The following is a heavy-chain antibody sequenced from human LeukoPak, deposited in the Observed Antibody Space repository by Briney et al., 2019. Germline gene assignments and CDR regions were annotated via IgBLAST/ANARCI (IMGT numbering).Heavy chain of an antibody. CDR3: ARRAAYYYYMDV. D-gene: IGHD2-15*01. CDR2: IYYTGST. Sequence: SETLSLTCTVSGVSISTSSFFWDWIRQPPGKGLEWIGSIYYTGSTYYNPSLRSRLTISIDTSKNQFSLKLSSVTAADTAVYYCARRAAYYYYMDVWGKGTTVTVSS. V-gene: IGHV4-39*01. J-gene: IGHJ6*03. CDR1: GVSISTSSFF.